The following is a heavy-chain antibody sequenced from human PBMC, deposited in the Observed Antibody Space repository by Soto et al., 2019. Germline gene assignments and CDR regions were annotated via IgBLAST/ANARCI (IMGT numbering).Heavy chain of an antibody. D-gene: IGHD5-18*01. CDR1: GGSVSSGDYY. Sequence: PSETLSLTCSVSGGSVSSGDYYWSWFRQPPGKGLEWIGYIYYSGSTNYNPSLKSRVTISVDTSKNQLSLKLSSVTAADTAVYYCARGQRGYSYGFAPFGWGQGTMVTVSS. CDR2: IYYSGST. V-gene: IGHV4-61*08. CDR3: ARGQRGYSYGFAPFG. J-gene: IGHJ3*01.